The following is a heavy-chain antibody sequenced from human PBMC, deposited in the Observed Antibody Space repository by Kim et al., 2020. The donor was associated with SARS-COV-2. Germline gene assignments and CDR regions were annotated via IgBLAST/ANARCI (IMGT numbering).Heavy chain of an antibody. V-gene: IGHV1-18*01. Sequence: NYAQKLEGRVTMTTDTSTSTAYMELRSLRSDDTAVYYCARMRMGNRWFDPWGQGTLVTVSS. CDR3: ARMRMGNRWFDP. D-gene: IGHD2-15*01. J-gene: IGHJ5*02.